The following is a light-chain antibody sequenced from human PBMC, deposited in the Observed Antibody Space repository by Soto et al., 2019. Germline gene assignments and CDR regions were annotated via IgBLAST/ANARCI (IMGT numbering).Light chain of an antibody. V-gene: IGKV3-15*01. CDR2: GAS. CDR3: QQYNNWPPWT. CDR1: QSVSSK. Sequence: EIVMTQSPATLSLSPGERATLSCRASQSVSSKLAWYQQKPGQAPRILIYGASTRATGIPARFSGSGSGTEFTLTISSLQSEDFAIYYCQQYNNWPPWTFGQGTKVEIK. J-gene: IGKJ1*01.